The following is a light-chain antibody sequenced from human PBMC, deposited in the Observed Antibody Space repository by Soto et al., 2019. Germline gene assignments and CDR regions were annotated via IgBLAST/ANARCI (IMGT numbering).Light chain of an antibody. V-gene: IGKV1-39*01. CDR3: QKTYSTPFT. CDR1: QTISNY. Sequence: DIQMTQSPSSLSASVGDRVTITCRASQTISNYLNWYQEKPGRAPKLLIYAASNLQSGVPSRFSVSGSVTDFTLTITNLQPEDFATYYCQKTYSTPFTFGPGTNVDVK. CDR2: AAS. J-gene: IGKJ3*01.